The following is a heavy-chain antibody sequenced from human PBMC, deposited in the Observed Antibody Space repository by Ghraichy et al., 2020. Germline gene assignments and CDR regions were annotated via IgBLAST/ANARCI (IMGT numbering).Heavy chain of an antibody. V-gene: IGHV1-24*01. CDR2: FDPEDGET. D-gene: IGHD3-10*01. CDR3: ATPLWFGRYFDL. J-gene: IGHJ2*01. Sequence: ASVKVSCKVSGYTLTELSMHWVRQAPGKGLEWMGGFDPEDGETIYAQKFQGRVTMTEDTSTDTAYMELSSLRSEDTAVYYCATPLWFGRYFDLWGRGTLVTVSS. CDR1: GYTLTELS.